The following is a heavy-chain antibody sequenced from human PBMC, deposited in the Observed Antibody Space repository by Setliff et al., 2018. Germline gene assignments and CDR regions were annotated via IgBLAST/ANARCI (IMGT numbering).Heavy chain of an antibody. Sequence: SETLSLTCTVSGGSVSSGSYYWSWIRQPPGKGLEWIGYIYYSGSTNYNPSLKSRVTISVDTSKNQFSLKLSSVTAADTAVYYCARVRVVVIGNYYYYYALNVWGQGTTVTVSS. CDR1: GGSVSSGSYY. J-gene: IGHJ6*02. D-gene: IGHD2-15*01. CDR2: IYYSGST. CDR3: ARVRVVVIGNYYYYYALNV. V-gene: IGHV4-61*01.